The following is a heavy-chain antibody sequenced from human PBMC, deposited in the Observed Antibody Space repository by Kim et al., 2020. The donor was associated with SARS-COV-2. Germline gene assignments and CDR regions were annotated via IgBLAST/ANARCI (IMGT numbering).Heavy chain of an antibody. D-gene: IGHD2-15*01. J-gene: IGHJ4*02. CDR3: ANGGNYCSGGSCFDY. V-gene: IGHV4-34*01. Sequence: SPSLRSRVTISVDTSKNQVSLKLSSVSAADTAVYYCANGGNYCSGGSCFDYWGQGTLVTVSS.